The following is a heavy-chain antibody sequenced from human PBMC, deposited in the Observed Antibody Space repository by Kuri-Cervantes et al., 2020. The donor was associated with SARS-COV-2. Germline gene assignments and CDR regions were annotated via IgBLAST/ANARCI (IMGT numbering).Heavy chain of an antibody. V-gene: IGHV1-46*01. J-gene: IGHJ4*02. CDR1: GYTFTSYY. CDR2: INPSGGST. D-gene: IGHD3-22*01. Sequence: ASVKVSCKASGYTFTSYYMHWVRQAPGQGLEWMGIINPSGGSTSYAQKFQGRVTMTRDTSTSTVYMELSSLRSEDTAVYYCARDVFPAYYYDSSGPIPGMWWGQGTLVTVSS. CDR3: ARDVFPAYYYDSSGPIPGMW.